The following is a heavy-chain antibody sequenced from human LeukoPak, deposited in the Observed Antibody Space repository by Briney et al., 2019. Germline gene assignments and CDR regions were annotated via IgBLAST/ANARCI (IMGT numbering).Heavy chain of an antibody. CDR3: AREFQSYCTNGLCHYFDY. CDR1: GGSVCSYY. D-gene: IGHD2-8*01. V-gene: IGHV4-4*07. Sequence: PSEALSLTCTVAGGSVCSYYWSWIRQPAGEGLEWIGRFYTSGSTNYNPSLKSRVTMSVDTSKNQISLKLSSMTAADTAVYYCAREFQSYCTNGLCHYFDYWGQGTLVTVSS. CDR2: FYTSGST. J-gene: IGHJ4*02.